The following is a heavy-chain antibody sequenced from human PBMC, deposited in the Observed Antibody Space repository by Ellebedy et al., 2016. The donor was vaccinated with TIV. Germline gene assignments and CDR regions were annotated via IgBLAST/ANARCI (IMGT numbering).Heavy chain of an antibody. J-gene: IGHJ4*02. CDR3: ARDVEAQYIFDY. D-gene: IGHD1-1*01. V-gene: IGHV3-20*04. Sequence: PGGSLRLSCAASGFTFDDYGMSWVRQAPGKGLEWVSGINWNGGSTGYADSVKGRFTISRDNAKHTLYLQMNSLRAEDTAVYYCARDVEAQYIFDYWGQGTLVTVSS. CDR1: GFTFDDYG. CDR2: INWNGGST.